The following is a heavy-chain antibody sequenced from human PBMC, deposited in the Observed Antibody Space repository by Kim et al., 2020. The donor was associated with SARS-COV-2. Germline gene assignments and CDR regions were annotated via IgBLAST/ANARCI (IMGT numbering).Heavy chain of an antibody. Sequence: GGSLRLSCAPSEFTVAANHMSWVRQAPGKGLEWVSVLFSGGTTYYSDSVKGRFTISRDYSENTLYLQMNDLRVEDTAVNYCVKDQKGDGYRHFDYWGRGT. CDR3: VKDQKGDGYRHFDY. V-gene: IGHV3-53*05. CDR2: LFSGGTT. D-gene: IGHD6-25*01. CDR1: EFTVAANH. J-gene: IGHJ4*02.